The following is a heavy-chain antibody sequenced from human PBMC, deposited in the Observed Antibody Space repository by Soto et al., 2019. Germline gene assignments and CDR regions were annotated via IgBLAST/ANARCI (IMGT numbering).Heavy chain of an antibody. Sequence: GGSLRLSCAASGFTFSSYGMHWVRQAPGKGLEWVAVISYDGSNKYYADSVKGRFTISRDNSKNTLYLQMSSLRAEDTAVYYCVKDGSSGWPYYYGMDVWGQGTTVTVS. CDR2: ISYDGSNK. J-gene: IGHJ6*02. CDR1: GFTFSSYG. CDR3: VKDGSSGWPYYYGMDV. V-gene: IGHV3-30*18. D-gene: IGHD6-19*01.